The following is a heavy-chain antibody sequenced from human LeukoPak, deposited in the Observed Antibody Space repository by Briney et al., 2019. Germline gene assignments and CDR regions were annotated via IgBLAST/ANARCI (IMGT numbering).Heavy chain of an antibody. V-gene: IGHV4-34*01. CDR1: GGSFSGYY. CDR2: INHSGST. D-gene: IGHD2-15*01. J-gene: IGHJ3*02. Sequence: SETLSVTCAVYGGSFSGYYWSWIRQPPGKGLEWIAEINHSGSTNYNPPLKSRVTISVYTSTNQFSLKLSSVTAADTAVYYCARGVGSGPGEAFDIWGQGTMVTVSS. CDR3: ARGVGSGPGEAFDI.